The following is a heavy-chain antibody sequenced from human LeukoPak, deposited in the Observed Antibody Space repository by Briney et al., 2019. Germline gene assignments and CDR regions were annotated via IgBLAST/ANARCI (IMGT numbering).Heavy chain of an antibody. CDR2: ICTSGST. V-gene: IGHV4-4*07. CDR1: GGSISSYY. D-gene: IGHD3-10*01. Sequence: SETLSLTCTVSGGSISSYYWSWIRQPAGKGLEWIGRICTSGSTNYNPSLKSRVTMSVDTSKNQFSLKLSSVTAADTAVYYCARALWFGDQGWFDPWGQGTLVTVSS. CDR3: ARALWFGDQGWFDP. J-gene: IGHJ5*02.